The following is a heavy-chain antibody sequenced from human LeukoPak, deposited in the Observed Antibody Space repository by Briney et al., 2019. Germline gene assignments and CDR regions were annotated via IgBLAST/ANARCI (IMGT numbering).Heavy chain of an antibody. J-gene: IGHJ6*02. Sequence: SVKVSCKASGGTFSSYAISWVRQAPGQGLEWMGRIIPILGIANYAQKFQGRVTITADKSTSTAYMELSSLRSEDTAVYYCARAGYRPVYYYYGMDVWGRGTTVTVSS. CDR2: IIPILGIA. CDR3: ARAGYRPVYYYYGMDV. V-gene: IGHV1-69*04. CDR1: GGTFSSYA. D-gene: IGHD1-1*01.